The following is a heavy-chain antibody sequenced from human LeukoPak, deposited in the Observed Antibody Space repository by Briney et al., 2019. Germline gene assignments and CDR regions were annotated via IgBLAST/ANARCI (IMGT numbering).Heavy chain of an antibody. J-gene: IGHJ4*02. D-gene: IGHD3-3*01. V-gene: IGHV3-30*03. CDR1: GFTFSRHG. Sequence: HTGGSLRLSCAPSGFTFSRHGMHWVRQAPGKGLEWVAIISNDGSRKYYAHSAEGRFTISRDNSKNTLYLQMDSLRAEDTAVYYCARDRAWNYFDYWGQGTLVTVSS. CDR3: ARDRAWNYFDY. CDR2: ISNDGSRK.